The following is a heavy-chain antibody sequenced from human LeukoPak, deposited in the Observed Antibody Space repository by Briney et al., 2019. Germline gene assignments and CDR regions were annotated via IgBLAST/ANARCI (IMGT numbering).Heavy chain of an antibody. D-gene: IGHD1-1*01. CDR2: ISWNSGSI. Sequence: GGSLRLSCAASGFTFDDYAMHWVRQAPGKGLEWVSGISWNSGSIGYADSVKGRFTISRDNAKNSLYLQMNSLRAEDTALYYCAKVSSQHDGFDYWGQGTLVTVSS. J-gene: IGHJ4*02. CDR1: GFTFDDYA. CDR3: AKVSSQHDGFDY. V-gene: IGHV3-9*01.